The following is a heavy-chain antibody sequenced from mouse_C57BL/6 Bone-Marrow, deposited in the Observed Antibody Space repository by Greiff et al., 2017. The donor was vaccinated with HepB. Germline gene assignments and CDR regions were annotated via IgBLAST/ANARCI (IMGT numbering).Heavy chain of an antibody. Sequence: QVQLQQPGAELVKPGASVKLSCKASGYTFTSYWMQWVKQRPGQGLEWIGEIDPSDSYTNYNQKFKGKATLTVDTSSSTAYMQLSSLTSEDSAVYYCARDGYDVRGFDYWGQGTTLTVSS. V-gene: IGHV1-50*01. CDR1: GYTFTSYW. CDR2: IDPSDSYT. J-gene: IGHJ2*01. D-gene: IGHD2-2*01. CDR3: ARDGYDVRGFDY.